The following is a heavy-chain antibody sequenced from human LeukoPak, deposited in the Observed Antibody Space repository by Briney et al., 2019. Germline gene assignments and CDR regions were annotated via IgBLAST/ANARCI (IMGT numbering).Heavy chain of an antibody. Sequence: PGGSLRLSCAASGFSFSNYAMTWARQAPGKGLEWVSSISGSGTSTYYADSVKGRFTISRDNSKNTVYLQMNSLRVEDTAVHYCANDLPGKVWFDSWGQGTLVIVSS. CDR1: GFSFSNYA. J-gene: IGHJ5*01. D-gene: IGHD1-14*01. CDR2: ISGSGTST. V-gene: IGHV3-23*01. CDR3: ANDLPGKVWFDS.